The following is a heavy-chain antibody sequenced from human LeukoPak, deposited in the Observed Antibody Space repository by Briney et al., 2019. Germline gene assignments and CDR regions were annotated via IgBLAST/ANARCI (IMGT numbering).Heavy chain of an antibody. Sequence: HPGGSLRLSCAASGFTFSSYGMHWVRQAPGKGLEWVAVISYDGSNKYYADSVKGRFTISRDNSKNTLYLQMNSLRAEDTAVYYCAKDIDPSPYYYYGMDVWGQGTTVTVSS. V-gene: IGHV3-30*18. CDR1: GFTFSSYG. D-gene: IGHD1-26*01. J-gene: IGHJ6*02. CDR3: AKDIDPSPYYYYGMDV. CDR2: ISYDGSNK.